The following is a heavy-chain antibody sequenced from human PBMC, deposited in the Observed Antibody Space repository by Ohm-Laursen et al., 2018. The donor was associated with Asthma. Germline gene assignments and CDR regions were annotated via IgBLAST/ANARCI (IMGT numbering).Heavy chain of an antibody. Sequence: SLRLSCAASGFSFSSYAMHWVRQAQGMGLEWVAVISYGGSKKFYADSVKGRFTISRDNSKNTLYLQMNSLRAEDTAVYYCAKDLNGFDWLLSRSSGMDVWGRGTTVTVSS. CDR1: GFSFSSYA. D-gene: IGHD3-9*01. J-gene: IGHJ6*02. CDR2: ISYGGSKK. CDR3: AKDLNGFDWLLSRSSGMDV. V-gene: IGHV3-30*18.